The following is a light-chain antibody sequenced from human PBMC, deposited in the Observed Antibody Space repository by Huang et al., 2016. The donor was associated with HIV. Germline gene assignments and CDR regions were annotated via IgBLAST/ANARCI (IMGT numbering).Light chain of an antibody. CDR1: QDINTY. J-gene: IGKJ4*01. CDR2: SAS. V-gene: IGKV1D-8*03. Sequence: VIWMTQSPPLLSASTGDRVTINCRVSQDINTYLAWYQQKPGKAPELLIYSASVLQNGVPSRFNGSGSGTQFTLTISCLQTEEFATYYCQQYHAFPLIFGAGTKVEI. CDR3: QQYHAFPLI.